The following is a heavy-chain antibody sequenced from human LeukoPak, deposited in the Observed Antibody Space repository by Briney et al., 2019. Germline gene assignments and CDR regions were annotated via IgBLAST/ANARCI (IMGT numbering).Heavy chain of an antibody. V-gene: IGHV4-59*05. CDR3: GRHQTMYYGMDG. J-gene: IGHJ6*02. CDR1: GCSISSYY. CDR2: IFYSGST. Sequence: SETLSLTCNVSGCSISSYYWSWIRQPPGKGPEWIGSIFYSGSTYYNPSLKSRVTISVDTSKNQFSLKLSSVTVSDTAVYYYGRHQTMYYGMDGWGQGTTVT. D-gene: IGHD4/OR15-4a*01.